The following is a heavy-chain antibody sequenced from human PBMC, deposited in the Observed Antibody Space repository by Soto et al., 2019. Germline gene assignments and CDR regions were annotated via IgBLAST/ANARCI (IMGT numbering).Heavy chain of an antibody. CDR3: GTFRSGYYQTDAFHI. Sequence: QMQLQESGPGLVKPSGTLSLTCAVSGGSISSTNWWTWVRQPPGKGLEWIGEIYHSGSSNYNPSLESRVTISVDKSKNQFSLKLSSVTAADTAVYYCGTFRSGYYQTDAFHIWGQGTMVTVSS. CDR1: GGSISSTNW. J-gene: IGHJ3*02. D-gene: IGHD3-22*01. CDR2: IYHSGSS. V-gene: IGHV4-4*02.